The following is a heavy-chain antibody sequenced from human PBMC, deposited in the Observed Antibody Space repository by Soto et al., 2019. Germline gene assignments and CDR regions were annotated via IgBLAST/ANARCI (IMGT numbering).Heavy chain of an antibody. J-gene: IGHJ6*02. CDR1: GYIFTGYH. D-gene: IGHD3-9*01. Sequence: GASVKVSCKASGYIFTGYHIHWVRQAPGRGLEWMGWINPNSGDTEYAQNFQGRVTMTRDTSFNLVYMEMSGLMSDDTAVYYCARDARGTRVFDEMDIRGQATTVTVSS. V-gene: IGHV1-2*02. CDR2: INPNSGDT. CDR3: ARDARGTRVFDEMDI.